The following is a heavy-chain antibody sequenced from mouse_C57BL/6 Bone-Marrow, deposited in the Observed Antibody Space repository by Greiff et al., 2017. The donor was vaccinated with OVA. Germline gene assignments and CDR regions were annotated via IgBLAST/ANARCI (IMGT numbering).Heavy chain of an antibody. Sequence: VQLQHSGAELVKPGASVKLSCTASGFNIKDYYMHWVKQRTEQGLEWIGRIDPEDGETKNAPKFQGKATITADTSSNTAYLQLSSLTSEDTAVYYCARDGYYVYYWCQGTTLTVSS. D-gene: IGHD2-3*01. CDR3: ARDGYYVYY. CDR1: GFNIKDYY. J-gene: IGHJ2*01. CDR2: IDPEDGET. V-gene: IGHV14-2*01.